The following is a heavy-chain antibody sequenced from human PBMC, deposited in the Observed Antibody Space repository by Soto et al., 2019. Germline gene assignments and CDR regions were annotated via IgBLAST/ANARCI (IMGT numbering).Heavy chain of an antibody. Sequence: SVKVSCKASGGTFSSYAISWVRQAPGQGLEWMGGIIPIFGTANYAQKFQGRVTITADESTSTAYMELSSLRSEDMAVYYCARDRWGSYPNHYFDYWGQGTLVTVSS. CDR2: IIPIFGTA. CDR1: GGTFSSYA. V-gene: IGHV1-69*13. D-gene: IGHD1-26*01. CDR3: ARDRWGSYPNHYFDY. J-gene: IGHJ4*02.